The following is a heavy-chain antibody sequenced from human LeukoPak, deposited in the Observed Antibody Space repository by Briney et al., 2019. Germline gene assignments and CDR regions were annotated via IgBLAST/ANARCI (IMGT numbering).Heavy chain of an antibody. D-gene: IGHD1-26*01. CDR1: GFTFSSFN. J-gene: IGHJ6*03. Sequence: GGSLRLSCAASGFTFSSFNMNWVRQAPGKAMEWASSITSSGTHIFYADSVRGRFTISRDNAKNSLYLQMDSLGPDDTAVYYCARDPYSGSYGNDYYYYMDVWGKGTTVTISS. CDR3: ARDPYSGSYGNDYYYYMDV. V-gene: IGHV3-21*01. CDR2: ITSSGTHI.